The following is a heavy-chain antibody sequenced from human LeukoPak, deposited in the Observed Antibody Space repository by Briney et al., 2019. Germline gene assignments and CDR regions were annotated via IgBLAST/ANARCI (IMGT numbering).Heavy chain of an antibody. J-gene: IGHJ4*02. Sequence: GGSLRLSCAASGFTFSSYSMNWVRQAPGKGLEWVSYISSSSSTIYYADSVKGRFTTSRDNAKNSLYLQMNSLRAEDTAVYYCAREGVGGYGLVIDYWGQGTLVTVSS. CDR1: GFTFSSYS. CDR2: ISSSSSTI. V-gene: IGHV3-48*01. CDR3: AREGVGGYGLVIDY. D-gene: IGHD5-12*01.